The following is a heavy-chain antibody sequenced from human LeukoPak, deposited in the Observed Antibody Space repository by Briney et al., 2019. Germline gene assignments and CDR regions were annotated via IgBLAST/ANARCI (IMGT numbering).Heavy chain of an antibody. CDR2: LYNSGST. Sequence: SESLSLTCTVSGCSISSGGYYWIWLRQHPGKGLEWIGYLYNSGSTCYNPSLKSRVTISVDTSKNQFSLKLSSVTAADTAVYYCARDVEYGVLGYYYGMDVWGQGTTVTVSS. CDR3: ARDVEYGVLGYYYGMDV. CDR1: GCSISSGGYY. D-gene: IGHD2-2*01. V-gene: IGHV4-31*03. J-gene: IGHJ6*02.